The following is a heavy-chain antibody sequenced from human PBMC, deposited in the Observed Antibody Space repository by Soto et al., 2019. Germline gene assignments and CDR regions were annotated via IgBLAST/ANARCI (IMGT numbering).Heavy chain of an antibody. V-gene: IGHV3-23*01. CDR3: ARVFYDSSGYFPN. J-gene: IGHJ4*02. CDR2: MSGSGDST. CDR1: GFTYSSYA. D-gene: IGHD3-22*01. Sequence: VQLLESGGGLVQPGGSLRLSCAASGFTYSSYAMSWMRQAPGKGLEWVSTMSGSGDSTYYGDSVQGRFTISRDNSKNTLYLQMNSLRAEDTAVYYCARVFYDSSGYFPNWGQGTLVTVSS.